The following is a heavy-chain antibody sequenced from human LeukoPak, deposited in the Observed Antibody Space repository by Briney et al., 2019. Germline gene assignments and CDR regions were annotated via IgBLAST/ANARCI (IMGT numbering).Heavy chain of an antibody. CDR1: GGSISNFY. CDR3: ARGAGWWDY. Sequence: SETLSLTCTVSGGSISNFYWSWIRQPPGKGLEWIGYIYYSGSTNYNPSLKSRVTISVDTSKNQFSLKLSSVTAADTAVYYCARGAGWWDYWGQGTLVTVSS. V-gene: IGHV4-59*01. CDR2: IYYSGST. D-gene: IGHD6-19*01. J-gene: IGHJ4*02.